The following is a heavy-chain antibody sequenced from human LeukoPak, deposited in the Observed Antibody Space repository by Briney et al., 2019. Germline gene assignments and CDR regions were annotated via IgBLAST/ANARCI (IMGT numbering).Heavy chain of an antibody. J-gene: IGHJ6*02. V-gene: IGHV4-34*01. D-gene: IGHD6-13*01. Sequence: SETLSLTCAVYGGSFSGYYWSWIRQPPGKGLEWIGEINHSGSTNYNPSLKSRVTISVDTSKNQFSLKLSSVTAADTAVYYCADSSWIHYYYYGMDVWGQGTTVTVSS. CDR3: ADSSWIHYYYYGMDV. CDR2: INHSGST. CDR1: GGSFSGYY.